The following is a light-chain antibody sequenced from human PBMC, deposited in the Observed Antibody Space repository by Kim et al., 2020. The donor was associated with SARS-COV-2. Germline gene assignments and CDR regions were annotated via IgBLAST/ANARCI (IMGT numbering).Light chain of an antibody. V-gene: IGLV1-44*01. CDR1: SSNIRSNT. Sequence: GQRVHISCSGSSSNIRSNTVNAYQQLPGTAPKLLIYRNNQRPSGVPDRFSGSKSGTSASLAISGLQSEYEADYYCAAWDDSLNDYVFGTGTNVTVL. CDR3: AAWDDSLNDYV. CDR2: RNN. J-gene: IGLJ1*01.